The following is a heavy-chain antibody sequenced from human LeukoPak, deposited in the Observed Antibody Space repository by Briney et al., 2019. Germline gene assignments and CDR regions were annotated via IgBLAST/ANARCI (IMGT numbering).Heavy chain of an antibody. D-gene: IGHD2-15*01. CDR3: ARADCSGGSCYSDPERSFDP. CDR2: INAGNGNT. Sequence: GASVKVSCKASGYTFTSYAMHWVRQAPGQRLEWMGWINAGNGNTKYSQKFQGRVTITRDTSASTAYMELSSLRSEDTAVYYCARADCSGGSCYSDPERSFDPWGQGTRVTVSS. CDR1: GYTFTSYA. V-gene: IGHV1-3*01. J-gene: IGHJ5*02.